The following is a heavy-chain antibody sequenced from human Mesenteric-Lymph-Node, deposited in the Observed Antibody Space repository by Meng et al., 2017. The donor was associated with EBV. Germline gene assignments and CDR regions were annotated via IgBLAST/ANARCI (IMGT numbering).Heavy chain of an antibody. CDR2: IYHRGST. D-gene: IGHD1-7*01. CDR1: GGSIRRYNW. V-gene: IGHV4-4*02. J-gene: IGHJ4*02. CDR3: GRDQGRELINH. Sequence: QLPESGPGLVQPSGPLSLTRAVSGGSIRRYNWCSWVRQPPGKGLEWIGEIYHRGSTNNNPSLRSRVHISVDKSKNQFSLRLSSVTAADTAVYYCGRDQGRELINHWGQGTLVTVSS.